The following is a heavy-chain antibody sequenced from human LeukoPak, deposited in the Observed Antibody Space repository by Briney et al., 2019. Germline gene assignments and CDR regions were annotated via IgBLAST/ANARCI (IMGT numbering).Heavy chain of an antibody. J-gene: IGHJ4*02. Sequence: PGGSLRLSCVASGLTFDDYGMSWVRQAPGKGLEWVSGINWNGGTTTYADSVKGRFTISRDNAKSTLYLQMDSLRAEDTAVYYCARAGAYHFDNWGQGTLVTVSS. V-gene: IGHV3-20*04. CDR2: INWNGGTT. CDR3: ARAGAYHFDN. CDR1: GLTFDDYG. D-gene: IGHD3-16*01.